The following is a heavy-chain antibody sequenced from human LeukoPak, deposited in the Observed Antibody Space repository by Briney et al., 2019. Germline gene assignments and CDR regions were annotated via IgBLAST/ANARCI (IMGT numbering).Heavy chain of an antibody. D-gene: IGHD4-17*01. J-gene: IGHJ4*02. CDR3: ARVMVGNYGDNLIDY. V-gene: IGHV1-69*13. CDR2: IIPIFGTA. Sequence: ASVTVSCKASGGTFSSYAISWVRQAPGQGLEWMGGIIPIFGTANYAQKFQGRVTITADESTSTAYMELSSLRSEDTAVYYCARVMVGNYGDNLIDYWGQGTLVTVSS. CDR1: GGTFSSYA.